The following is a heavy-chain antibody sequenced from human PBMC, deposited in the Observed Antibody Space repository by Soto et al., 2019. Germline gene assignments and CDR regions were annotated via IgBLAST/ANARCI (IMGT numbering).Heavy chain of an antibody. CDR3: GTWPYYYYGMDV. CDR1: GYTFTSYD. Sequence: QVQLVQSGAEVKKPGASVKVSCKASGYTFTSYDINWVRQATGQGLEWMGWMNPNSGNTGYAQKFQGGVTMTRNTSISTAYMELSSLRSEDTAVYYCGTWPYYYYGMDVWGQGTTVTVSS. CDR2: MNPNSGNT. V-gene: IGHV1-8*01. J-gene: IGHJ6*02.